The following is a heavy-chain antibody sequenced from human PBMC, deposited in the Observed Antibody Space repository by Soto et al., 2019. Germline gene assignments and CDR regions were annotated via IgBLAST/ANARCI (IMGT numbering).Heavy chain of an antibody. J-gene: IGHJ4*02. CDR3: ARDSSTLVRGSRQAYYFDY. D-gene: IGHD3-10*01. CDR2: IIPIFGTA. V-gene: IGHV1-69*01. CDR1: GGTFSSYA. Sequence: QVRLVQSGAEVKKPGSSVKVSCKAPGGTFSSYAISWVRQAPGQGLEWMGGIIPIFGTANYAQKFQGRVTITADESTSTAYMELSSLRSEDTAVYYCARDSSTLVRGSRQAYYFDYWGQGTLVTVSS.